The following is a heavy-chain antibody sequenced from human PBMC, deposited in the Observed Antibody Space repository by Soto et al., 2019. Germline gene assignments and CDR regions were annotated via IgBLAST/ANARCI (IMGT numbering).Heavy chain of an antibody. CDR3: ERNHAFDI. J-gene: IGHJ3*02. V-gene: IGHV4-59*01. Sequence: QVQLQESGPGLVKPSETLSPTCTVSGGSISSYYWNWIRQPPGKGLEWIGYIYTVSTNYNPSHKSRVTITVDTSKHQFSLKLSSVTAADTAVYYCERNHAFDIWGQGTMVTVSS. CDR1: GGSISSYY. CDR2: IYTVST.